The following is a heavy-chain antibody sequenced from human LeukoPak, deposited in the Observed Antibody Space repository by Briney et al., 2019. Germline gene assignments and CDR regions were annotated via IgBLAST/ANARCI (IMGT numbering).Heavy chain of an antibody. CDR2: IYYSGST. V-gene: IGHV4-30-4*08. CDR1: GGSISSGGYY. J-gene: IGHJ5*02. Sequence: PSETLSLTCTVSGGSISSGGYYWSWIRQPPGKGLEWIGYIYYSGSTYYNPSLKSRVTISVDTSKNQFSLKLSSVTAADTAVYYCARHGVSRPMGWFDPWGQGTLVTVSS. CDR3: ARHGVSRPMGWFDP. D-gene: IGHD1-26*01.